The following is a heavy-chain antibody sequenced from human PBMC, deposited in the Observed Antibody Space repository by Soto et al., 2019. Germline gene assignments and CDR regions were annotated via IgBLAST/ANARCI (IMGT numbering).Heavy chain of an antibody. J-gene: IGHJ4*02. D-gene: IGHD3-9*01. CDR3: ARLEGLATISYYFDY. V-gene: IGHV4-39*01. CDR2: IYYRGNN. CDR1: GDSINSDNYY. Sequence: QLQLQESGPGLVKPSETLSLTCSVSGDSINSDNYYWGWIRQPPGKGLEWIGSIYYRGNNYYNPYIKTRVTISIDKYKSQFSLKLNSVTAADSAVYFCARLEGLATISYYFDYWGQGTLVTVSS.